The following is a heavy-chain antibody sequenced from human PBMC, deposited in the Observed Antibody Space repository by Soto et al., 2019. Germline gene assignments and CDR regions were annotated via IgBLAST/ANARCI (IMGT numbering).Heavy chain of an antibody. CDR3: ARDGLYVSGGPPLDF. V-gene: IGHV3-74*01. CDR2: INSDGSST. CDR1: GFTLSRFY. Sequence: EVNLVESGGGSVRPGGSLRLSCEVSGFTLSRFYMHWVRQVPGKGPVWVARINSDGSSTNYADSVKGRFSIVRDSAKNTVSLHMNSLRVEDTGIYYCARDGLYVSGGPPLDFRGQGTLVTVSS. D-gene: IGHD5-12*01. J-gene: IGHJ4*02.